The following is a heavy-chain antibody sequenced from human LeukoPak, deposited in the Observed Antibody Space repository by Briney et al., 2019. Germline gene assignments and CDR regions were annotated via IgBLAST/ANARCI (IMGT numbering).Heavy chain of an antibody. J-gene: IGHJ4*02. CDR1: GGSFSGYY. CDR2: INHSGST. D-gene: IGHD2-8*02. V-gene: IGHV4-34*01. Sequence: SETLSLTCAVYGGSFSGYYWSWIRQPPGKGLEWIGEINHSGSTNYNPSLKSRVTISVDTSKNQFSLKLSSVTAADTAVYYCARVAVYPFDYWGRGTLVTVSS. CDR3: ARVAVYPFDY.